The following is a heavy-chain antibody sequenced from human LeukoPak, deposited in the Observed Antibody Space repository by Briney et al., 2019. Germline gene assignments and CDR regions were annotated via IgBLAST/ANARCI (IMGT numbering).Heavy chain of an antibody. J-gene: IGHJ4*02. Sequence: PGGSLRLSCAASGFTYSSYSMNWVRQAPGKGLEWVSYISSSSSTIYYADSVKGRFTISRDNAKNSLYLQMNRLRAEDTAVYYCARSVVVPAALPYYFDYWGQGTLVTVSS. V-gene: IGHV3-48*01. D-gene: IGHD2-2*02. CDR2: ISSSSSTI. CDR3: ARSVVVPAALPYYFDY. CDR1: GFTYSSYS.